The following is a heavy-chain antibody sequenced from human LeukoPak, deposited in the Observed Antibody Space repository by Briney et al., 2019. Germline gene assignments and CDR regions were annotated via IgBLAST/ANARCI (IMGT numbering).Heavy chain of an antibody. D-gene: IGHD3-10*01. J-gene: IGHJ5*02. CDR2: IYTSGST. Sequence: KPSETLSLTCTVSGGSISSYYWSWIRQPAGKRLEWIGRIYTSGSTNYNPSLKSRVTMSVDTSKNQFSLKLSSVTAADTAVYYCARDSPELALRRAINWFDAWGQGTLVTVSS. CDR3: ARDSPELALRRAINWFDA. V-gene: IGHV4-4*07. CDR1: GGSISSYY.